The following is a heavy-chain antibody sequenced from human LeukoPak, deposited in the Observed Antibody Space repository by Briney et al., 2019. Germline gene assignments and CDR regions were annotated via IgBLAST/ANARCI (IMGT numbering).Heavy chain of an antibody. CDR2: INPSGGST. J-gene: IGHJ5*02. V-gene: IGHV1-46*01. CDR3: ARPLYCSDGSCLNWFDA. Sequence: ASVKVSCKASGYTCTSNYMHCVRHAPGQGLEWRVIINPSGGSTSYAQKFQGRVTMTRDMYTSTVYMELSSLRSEDTAVYYCARPLYCSDGSCLNWFDAWGQGTLVTVSS. D-gene: IGHD2-15*01. CDR1: GYTCTSNY.